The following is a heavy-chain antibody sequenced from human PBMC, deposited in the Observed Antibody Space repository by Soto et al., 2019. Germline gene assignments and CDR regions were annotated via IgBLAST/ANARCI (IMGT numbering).Heavy chain of an antibody. Sequence: GASVKVSCKASGGTFSSYTISWVRQAPGQGLEWMGRIIPILGIANYAQKIQGRVTITADKSTSTAYMELSSLRSEDTAVYYCARVIRYSSGWYGAFDIWGQGTMVTVSS. CDR1: GGTFSSYT. CDR3: ARVIRYSSGWYGAFDI. CDR2: IIPILGIA. V-gene: IGHV1-69*02. D-gene: IGHD6-19*01. J-gene: IGHJ3*02.